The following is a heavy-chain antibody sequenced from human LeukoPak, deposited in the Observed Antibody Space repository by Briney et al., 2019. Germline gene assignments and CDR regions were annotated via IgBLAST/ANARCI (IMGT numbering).Heavy chain of an antibody. D-gene: IGHD6-19*01. CDR3: ARQWVDSSGWSRGYRDDAFDI. Sequence: SETLSLTCTVSGGSISSYYWSWIRQPPGKGLEWIGYIYYSGSTNYNPSLKSRVTISVDTSKNQFSLKLSSVTAADTAVYYCARQWVDSSGWSRGYRDDAFDIWGQGTMVTVSS. J-gene: IGHJ3*02. CDR2: IYYSGST. V-gene: IGHV4-59*08. CDR1: GGSISSYY.